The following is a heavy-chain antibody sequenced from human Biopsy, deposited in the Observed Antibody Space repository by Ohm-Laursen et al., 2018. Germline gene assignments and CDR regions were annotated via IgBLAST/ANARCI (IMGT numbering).Heavy chain of an antibody. J-gene: IGHJ3*01. CDR1: GGDIINYY. Sequence: SGTLSLTCSVSGGDIINYYWRWIRQPPGKGLEWIGRIYHGGSTNYNPSLKSRVTMSVDTSKKQPSLRLRSVTAAYTAMYYCASVVLGPTNDAFDLWGQGTMVVVSS. CDR3: ASVVLGPTNDAFDL. CDR2: IYHGGST. V-gene: IGHV4-4*07. D-gene: IGHD3-22*01.